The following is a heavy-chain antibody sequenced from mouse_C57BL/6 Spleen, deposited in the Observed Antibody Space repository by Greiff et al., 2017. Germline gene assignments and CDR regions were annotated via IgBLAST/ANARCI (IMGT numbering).Heavy chain of an antibody. CDR2: IYPGGGYT. CDR3: ARGTAYCYAMDY. CDR1: GYTFPNSW. J-gene: IGHJ4*01. Sequence: QVQLQQSGAELVRPGPSVKMSCKASGYTFPNSWIGWAKQRPGHGLEWIGDIYPGGGYTNYNEKFKGKATLTADKSSSTASMQFSSLTSEDSAIYCCARGTAYCYAMDYWGQGTSVTVSS. V-gene: IGHV1-63*01. D-gene: IGHD1-2*01.